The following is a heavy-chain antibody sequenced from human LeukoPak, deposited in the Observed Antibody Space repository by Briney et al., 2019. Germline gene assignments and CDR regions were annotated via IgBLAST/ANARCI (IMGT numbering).Heavy chain of an antibody. CDR1: GYTFTSYY. Sequence: ASVKVSCKASGYTFTSYYMHWVGQAPGQGLEWMGIINPSGGSRSYAQKFQGKVTMTRDTSTSTVYMELSSLRSEDTAVYYCARSRYFDWMDPDYWGQGTLVTVSS. D-gene: IGHD3-9*01. J-gene: IGHJ4*02. CDR2: INPSGGSR. CDR3: ARSRYFDWMDPDY. V-gene: IGHV1-46*01.